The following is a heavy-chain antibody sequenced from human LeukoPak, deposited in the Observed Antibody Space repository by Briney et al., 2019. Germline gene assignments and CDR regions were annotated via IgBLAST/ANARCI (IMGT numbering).Heavy chain of an antibody. CDR1: GGTFSSYA. CDR2: IIPILGIA. J-gene: IGHJ5*02. CDR3: ASQPAAIFNNNWFDP. D-gene: IGHD2-2*02. Sequence: ASVKVSCKASGGTFSSYAISWVRQAPGQGLEWMGRIIPILGIANYAQKFQGRVTITTDESTSTAYMELSSLRSEDTAVYYCASQPAAIFNNNWFDPWGQGTLVTVSS. V-gene: IGHV1-69*04.